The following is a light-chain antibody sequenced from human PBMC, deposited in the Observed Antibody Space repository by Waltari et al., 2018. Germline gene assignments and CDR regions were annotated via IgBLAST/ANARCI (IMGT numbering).Light chain of an antibody. CDR1: QSVLSPPKRKTY. CDR3: MQGLQTPLT. V-gene: IGKV4-1*01. Sequence: DIVMTQSPDSLAVSLGERATINCKSSQSVLSPPKRKTYIAWEQHKPGQTPRLHIICASTRASGVPDRFSGSGSGTDFTLKISRVEAEDVGVYYCMQGLQTPLTFGGGTKVEIK. J-gene: IGKJ4*01. CDR2: CAS.